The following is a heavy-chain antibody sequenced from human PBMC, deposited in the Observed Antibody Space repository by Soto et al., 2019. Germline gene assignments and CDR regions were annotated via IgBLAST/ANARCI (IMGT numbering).Heavy chain of an antibody. CDR3: ARVDNDYYDSSGYNSGPTGGAEYFQH. V-gene: IGHV4-59*01. J-gene: IGHJ1*01. CDR2: IYYSGST. CDR1: GGSISSYY. Sequence: PSETLSLTCTVSGGSISSYYWSWIRQPPGKGLEWIGYIYYSGSTNYNPSLKSRVTISVDTSKNQFSLKLSSVTAADTAVYYCARVDNDYYDSSGYNSGPTGGAEYFQHRGQGTLVTVSS. D-gene: IGHD3-22*01.